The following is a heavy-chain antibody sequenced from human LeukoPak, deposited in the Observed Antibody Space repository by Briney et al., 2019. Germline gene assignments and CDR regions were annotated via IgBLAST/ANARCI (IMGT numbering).Heavy chain of an antibody. CDR1: GGSFSGYY. D-gene: IGHD2-2*01. J-gene: IGHJ6*02. CDR3: ARARCSSTSCYAAGPDYYYYGMDV. CDR2: INHSGST. Sequence: SETLSLTCAVYGGSFSGYYWSWIRQPPGKGLEWIGEINHSGSTNYNPSLKSRVTISVDTSKNQFSLKLSSVTAADTAVYYCARARCSSTSCYAAGPDYYYYGMDVWGQGTTVTVSS. V-gene: IGHV4-34*01.